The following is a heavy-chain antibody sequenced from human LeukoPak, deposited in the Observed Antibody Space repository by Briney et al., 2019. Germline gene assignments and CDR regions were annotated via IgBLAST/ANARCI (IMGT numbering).Heavy chain of an antibody. CDR2: ISWNSGSI. CDR1: GFTFDDYA. V-gene: IGHV3-9*01. Sequence: PGRSLRLSCAASGFTFDDYAMHWVRQAPGKGLEWVSGISWNSGSIGYADSVKGRFTISRDNAKNSLYLQMNSLRAEDTALYYCAKDKWRIAVAGDFDYWGQGTLVTVSS. D-gene: IGHD6-19*01. J-gene: IGHJ4*02. CDR3: AKDKWRIAVAGDFDY.